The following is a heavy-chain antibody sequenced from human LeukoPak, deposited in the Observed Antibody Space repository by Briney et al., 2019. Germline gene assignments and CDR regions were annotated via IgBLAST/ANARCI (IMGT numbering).Heavy chain of an antibody. CDR2: ISYDGSNK. CDR1: GFTFSSYA. V-gene: IGHV3-30-3*01. CDR3: ARTPSAGYYDSSGYWAYYYYGMDV. Sequence: PGGSLRLSCAASGFTFSSYAMHWVRQAPGKGLEWVAVISYDGSNKYYADSVKGRFTISRDNSKNTLYLQMNSLRAEDTAVYYCARTPSAGYYDSSGYWAYYYYGMDVWGQGTTVTVSS. D-gene: IGHD3-22*01. J-gene: IGHJ6*02.